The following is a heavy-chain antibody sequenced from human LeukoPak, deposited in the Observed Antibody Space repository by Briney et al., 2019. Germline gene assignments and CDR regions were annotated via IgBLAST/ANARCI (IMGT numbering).Heavy chain of an antibody. D-gene: IGHD4-17*01. CDR3: AKGYGDFEGLAY. CDR1: GFTFSSYE. V-gene: IGHV3-23*01. J-gene: IGHJ4*02. Sequence: GGSLRLSCAASGFTFSSYEMNWVRQAPGKGLEWVSAISGSGGNTYYADSVKGRFTISRDNSKNTLYLQLNSLRAEDTALYYCAKGYGDFEGLAYWGQGTLVTVSS. CDR2: ISGSGGNT.